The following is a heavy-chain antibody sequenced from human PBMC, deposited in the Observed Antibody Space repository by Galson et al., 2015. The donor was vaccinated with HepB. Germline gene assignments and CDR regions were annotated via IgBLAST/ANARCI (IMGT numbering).Heavy chain of an antibody. CDR1: GYSFTSYW. J-gene: IGHJ4*02. CDR3: TLDYYGSGCFDY. Sequence: QSGAEVKKPGESLRISCKGSGYSFTSYWISWVRQMPGKGLEWMGRIDPSDSYTNYSPSFQGHVTISADKSISTAYLQWSSLKASDTAVYYCTLDYYGSGCFDYWGQGTLVTVSS. D-gene: IGHD3-10*01. V-gene: IGHV5-10-1*01. CDR2: IDPSDSYT.